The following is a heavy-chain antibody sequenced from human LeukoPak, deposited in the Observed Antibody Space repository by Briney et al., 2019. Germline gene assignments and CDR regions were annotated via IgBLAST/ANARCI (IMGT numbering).Heavy chain of an antibody. CDR2: IIPIFGTA. CDR3: ARVAARYWEKGANWFDP. V-gene: IGHV1-69*05. J-gene: IGHJ5*02. Sequence: ASVKVSCKASGGTFSSYAISWVRQAPGQGLEWMERIIPIFGTANYAQKFQGRVTITTDESTSTAYMELSSLRSEDTAVYYCARVAARYWEKGANWFDPWGQGTLVTVSS. D-gene: IGHD1-26*01. CDR1: GGTFSSYA.